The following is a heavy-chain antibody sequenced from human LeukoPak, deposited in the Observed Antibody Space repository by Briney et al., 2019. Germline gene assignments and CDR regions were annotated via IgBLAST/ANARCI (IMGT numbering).Heavy chain of an antibody. CDR3: ARDLGDAYSSGWYDY. V-gene: IGHV4-59*12. CDR1: GGSISNDY. CDR2: IHSSGST. D-gene: IGHD6-19*01. Sequence: SETLSLTCTFSGGSISNDYWSWVRQSPGKGLEWIGYIHSSGSTDYNPSLKSRVTMSVDTSKNQFSLNLKSVTAADTAVYYCARDLGDAYSSGWYDYWGQGTLVTVSS. J-gene: IGHJ4*02.